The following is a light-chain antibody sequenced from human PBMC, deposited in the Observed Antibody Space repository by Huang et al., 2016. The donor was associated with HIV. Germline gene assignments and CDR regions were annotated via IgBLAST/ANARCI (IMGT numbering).Light chain of an antibody. Sequence: DIVMTQSPDFLAVPLGERATINCKSSQSVSYNSDRESYVAWFQQKPGQSPKLLIYWASTRESGVPARVSGSGSGTDFTLTISSLQAEDVGVYYCQQYHSDLWTFGQGTRVEIK. CDR2: WAS. CDR3: QQYHSDLWT. V-gene: IGKV4-1*01. CDR1: QSVSYNSDRESY. J-gene: IGKJ1*01.